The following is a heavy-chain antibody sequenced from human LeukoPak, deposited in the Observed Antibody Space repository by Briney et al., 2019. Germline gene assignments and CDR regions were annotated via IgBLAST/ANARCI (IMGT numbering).Heavy chain of an antibody. CDR2: ISGSGGST. J-gene: IGHJ4*02. Sequence: PGGSLRLPCAASGFTFSNYAMSWVRQAPGKGLEWVSAISGSGGSTYYADSVKGRFTISRDNSKNTLYLQMNSLRAEDTAVYYCAKDHYGSGSYPDYWGQGTLVTVSS. CDR1: GFTFSNYA. CDR3: AKDHYGSGSYPDY. D-gene: IGHD3-10*01. V-gene: IGHV3-23*01.